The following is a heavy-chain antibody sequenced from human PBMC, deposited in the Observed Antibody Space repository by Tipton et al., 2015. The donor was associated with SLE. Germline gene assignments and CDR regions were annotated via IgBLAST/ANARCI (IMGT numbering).Heavy chain of an antibody. CDR1: GDSIGSHY. Sequence: TLSLTCTVSGDSIGSHYWTWIRQPPGKGLEYIGYIYYTGSTNYNPSLKSRVTISVDTSKNQFSLKLSSVTAADTAVYYCARGNIVASSFDYWGQGTLVTVSS. CDR2: IYYTGST. CDR3: ARGNIVASSFDY. V-gene: IGHV4-59*08. D-gene: IGHD5-12*01. J-gene: IGHJ4*02.